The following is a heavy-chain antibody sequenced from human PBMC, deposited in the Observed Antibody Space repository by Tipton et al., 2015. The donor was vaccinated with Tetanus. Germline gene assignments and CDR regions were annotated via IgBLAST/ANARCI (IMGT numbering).Heavy chain of an antibody. V-gene: IGHV4-4*07. CDR2: IYINGRN. D-gene: IGHD5-24*01. Sequence: GLVKPSETPSLTCTVSGDSISSNYWSWIRQPAGKGPEWIGRIYINGRNNYNPSLKSRVTMSIDTSKNQFSLNLRSVTAADTAVYYCARDRGFTTYNYFDPWGQGTLVTVSS. J-gene: IGHJ5*02. CDR1: GDSISSNY. CDR3: ARDRGFTTYNYFDP.